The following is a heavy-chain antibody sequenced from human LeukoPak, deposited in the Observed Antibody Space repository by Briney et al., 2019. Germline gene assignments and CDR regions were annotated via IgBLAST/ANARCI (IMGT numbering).Heavy chain of an antibody. CDR1: GDSVSSNSAA. CDR2: TYYRSKWYN. CDR3: ARGTGDVGFDY. J-gene: IGHJ4*02. V-gene: IGHV6-1*01. Sequence: SQTLSLTCAISGDSVSSNSAAWNWIRRSPSRGLEWLGRTYYRSKWYNHYAVSVKSRIIINPDTSKNQFSLRLNSVIPEDTAVYYCARGTGDVGFDYWGQGTLVTVSS. D-gene: IGHD7-27*01.